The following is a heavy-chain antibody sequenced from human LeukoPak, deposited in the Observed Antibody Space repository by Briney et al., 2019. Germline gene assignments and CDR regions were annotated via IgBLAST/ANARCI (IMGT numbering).Heavy chain of an antibody. CDR2: ITGSGGTT. J-gene: IGHJ6*02. CDR3: AVQPQYGSGRAAMGV. Sequence: GGSLRLSCAGSGFTFSSYAMTWVRQAPGKGLEWVSSITGSGGTTYYADSVKGQFTISRDNSKKTLFLQMNSLRVDDTAVYYCAVQPQYGSGRAAMGVWGQGTTVTVSS. CDR1: GFTFSSYA. D-gene: IGHD3-10*01. V-gene: IGHV3-23*01.